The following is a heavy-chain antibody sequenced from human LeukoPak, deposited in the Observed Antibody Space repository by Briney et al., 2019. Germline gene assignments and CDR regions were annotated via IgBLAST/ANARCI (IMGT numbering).Heavy chain of an antibody. CDR2: ISAYNGNT. Sequence: ASVKVSCKVSGYTFTSYGISWVRQAPGQGLEWMGWISAYNGNTNYAQKLQGRVTMTTDTSTSTAYMELRSLRSDDTAVYYCARGSLGSDYYYYGMGVWGQGTTVTVSS. D-gene: IGHD2-2*03. CDR3: ARGSLGSDYYYYGMGV. V-gene: IGHV1-18*01. CDR1: GYTFTSYG. J-gene: IGHJ6*02.